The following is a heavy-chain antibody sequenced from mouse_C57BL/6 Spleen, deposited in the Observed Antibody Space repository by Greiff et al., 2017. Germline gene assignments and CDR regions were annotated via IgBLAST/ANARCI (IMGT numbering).Heavy chain of an antibody. J-gene: IGHJ4*01. Sequence: VQLKQSGPELVKPGDSVKISCKASGYSFTGYFMNWVMQSHGKSLEWIGRINPYNGDTFYNQKFKGKATLTVDKSSSTAHMELRSLTSEDSAVYYCARDYGSSGYAMDYWGQGTSVTVSS. V-gene: IGHV1-20*01. D-gene: IGHD1-1*01. CDR3: ARDYGSSGYAMDY. CDR1: GYSFTGYF. CDR2: INPYNGDT.